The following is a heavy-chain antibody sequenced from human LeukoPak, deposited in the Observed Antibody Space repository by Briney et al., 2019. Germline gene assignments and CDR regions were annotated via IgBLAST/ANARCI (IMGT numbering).Heavy chain of an antibody. J-gene: IGHJ4*02. CDR3: AMCMSGISSGYFTFDY. D-gene: IGHD3-22*01. V-gene: IGHV5-51*01. CDR2: IYPGDADT. CDR1: GYSFTTYW. Sequence: GESLKISCKGSGYSFTTYWIGWVRQMPGKGLEWMGIIYPGDADTRYSPSFQGQATISADKSITTAYLQWSSLKASDTAMYYCAMCMSGISSGYFTFDYWGQGTLVTVSS.